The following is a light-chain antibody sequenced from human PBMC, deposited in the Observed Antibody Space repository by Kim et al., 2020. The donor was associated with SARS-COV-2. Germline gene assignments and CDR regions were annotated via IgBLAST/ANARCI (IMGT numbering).Light chain of an antibody. CDR1: SLRRYY. CDR2: GKN. J-gene: IGLJ2*01. Sequence: AWGQKVRTTCQGHSLRRYYATWDQQKTGQGPILVNHGKNNRPSGFPDRFSGSSSGNTASLTITGTQAGDEADYYCNSRDSNDNVVFGGGTQLTVL. CDR3: NSRDSNDNVV. V-gene: IGLV3-19*01.